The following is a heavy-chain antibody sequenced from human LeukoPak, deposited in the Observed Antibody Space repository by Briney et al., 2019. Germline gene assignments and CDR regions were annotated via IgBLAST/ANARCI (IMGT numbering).Heavy chain of an antibody. J-gene: IGHJ4*02. V-gene: IGHV1-18*01. CDR3: ARDVGVDTPMREDY. D-gene: IGHD5-18*01. CDR2: ISAYNGNT. Sequence: GASVKVSCKASGYTFTSYGISWVRQAPGQGLEWMGWISAYNGNTNYAQKLQGRVTMTTDTSTNTAYMELRSLESDDTAIYYCARDVGVDTPMREDYWGQGTLVTVSS. CDR1: GYTFTSYG.